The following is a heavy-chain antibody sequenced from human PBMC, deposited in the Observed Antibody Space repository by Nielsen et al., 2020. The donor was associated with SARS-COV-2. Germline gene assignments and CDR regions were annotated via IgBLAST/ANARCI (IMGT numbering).Heavy chain of an antibody. CDR1: GFTFSSYA. D-gene: IGHD3-22*01. V-gene: IGHV3-30-3*01. CDR3: ARTGYSSHGGADSSGYYFDY. CDR2: ISYDGSNK. J-gene: IGHJ4*02. Sequence: GESLKISCAASGFTFSSYAMHWVRQAPGKGLEWVAVISYDGSNKYYADSVKGRFTISRDNSKNTLYLQMNSLRAEDTAVYYCARTGYSSHGGADSSGYYFDYWGQGTLVTVSS.